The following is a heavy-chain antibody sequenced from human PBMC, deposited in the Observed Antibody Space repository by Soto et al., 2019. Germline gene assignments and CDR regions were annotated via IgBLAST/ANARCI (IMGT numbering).Heavy chain of an antibody. J-gene: IGHJ5*02. CDR1: GYSFTSYW. V-gene: IGHV5-10-1*01. CDR2: IDPSDSYT. D-gene: IGHD6-6*01. Sequence: PGESLKISCKGSGYSFTSYWISWVRQMPGKGLEWMGRIDPSDSYTNYSPSFQGHVTISADKSISTAYLQWSSLKASDTAMYYCASLRDSSSSEGGNWFDPWGQGTLVTVPQ. CDR3: ASLRDSSSSEGGNWFDP.